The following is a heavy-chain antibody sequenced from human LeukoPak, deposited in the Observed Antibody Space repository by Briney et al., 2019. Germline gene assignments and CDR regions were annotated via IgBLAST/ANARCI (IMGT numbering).Heavy chain of an antibody. CDR1: GGSFSCYY. D-gene: IGHD3-3*01. CDR2: INHSGST. CDR3: ARADDFWSGYYRNYYYYYMDV. Sequence: SETLSLTCAVYGGSFSCYYWSWIRQPPGKGLEWIGEINHSGSTNYNPSLKSRVTISVDTSKNQFSLKLSSVTAADTAVYYCARADDFWSGYYRNYYYYYMDVWGKGTTVTVSS. J-gene: IGHJ6*03. V-gene: IGHV4-34*01.